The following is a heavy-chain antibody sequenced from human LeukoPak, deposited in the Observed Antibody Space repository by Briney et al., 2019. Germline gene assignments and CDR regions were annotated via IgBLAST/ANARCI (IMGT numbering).Heavy chain of an antibody. CDR1: GFTFSSYS. CDR3: AREGSSGWFDY. Sequence: GGSLRLSCAASGFTFSSYSMTWVRQAPGKGLERVSYISSSSSTIYYADSVKGRFTISRDNAKNSLYLQMNSLRAEDTAVYYCAREGSSGWFDYWGQGTLVTVSS. D-gene: IGHD6-19*01. V-gene: IGHV3-48*01. CDR2: ISSSSSTI. J-gene: IGHJ4*02.